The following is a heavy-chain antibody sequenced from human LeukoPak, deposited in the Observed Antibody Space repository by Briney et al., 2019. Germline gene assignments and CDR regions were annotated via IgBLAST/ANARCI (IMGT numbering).Heavy chain of an antibody. V-gene: IGHV1-2*02. CDR1: RYTFTAYY. CDR2: LNPNSADT. Sequence: GASVTVSCKASRYTFTAYYVHSVRQAPGQGLEWMGWLNPNSADTSYPQKFQGRVTMSRDKSISRAYMEVSRVRSDDTAVYCCARGGEWYYDSSTYRLFDYWGQGTLVTVSS. J-gene: IGHJ4*02. D-gene: IGHD3-22*01. CDR3: ARGGEWYYDSSTYRLFDY.